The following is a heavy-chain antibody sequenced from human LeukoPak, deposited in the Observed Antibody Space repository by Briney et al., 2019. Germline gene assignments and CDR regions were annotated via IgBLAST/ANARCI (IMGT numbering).Heavy chain of an antibody. CDR1: RGTFSSYT. D-gene: IGHD3-22*01. J-gene: IGHJ4*02. V-gene: IGHV1-69*08. Sequence: SVKVSCKASRGTFSSYTISWVRQAPGQGLEWMGRIIPILDTAKYAQKFQGRVTITADKSTSTAYMELSSLRSEDTAMYYCARDRENTYYYDSSAYSFDYWGQGTLVTVSP. CDR2: IIPILDTA. CDR3: ARDRENTYYYDSSAYSFDY.